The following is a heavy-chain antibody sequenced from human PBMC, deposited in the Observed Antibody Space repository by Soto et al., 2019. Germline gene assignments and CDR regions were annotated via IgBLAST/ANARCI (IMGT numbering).Heavy chain of an antibody. CDR2: IYHSGST. J-gene: IGHJ4*02. CDR1: GGSIRSYY. V-gene: IGHV4-59*04. CDR3: AAGGGLPRYY. Sequence: SETLSLTCTVSGGSIRSYYWSWIRQPPGKGLEWIGYIYHSGSTYYNPSLKSRVTISVDRSKNQFSLKLSSVTAADTAVYYCAAGGGLPRYYWGQGTLVTVSS. D-gene: IGHD5-12*01.